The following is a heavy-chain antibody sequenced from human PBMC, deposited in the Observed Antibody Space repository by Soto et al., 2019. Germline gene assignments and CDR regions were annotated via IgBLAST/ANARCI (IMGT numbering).Heavy chain of an antibody. V-gene: IGHV4-34*01. Sequence: SETLSLTCAVYGGSFSGYYWSWIRQPPGKGLEWIGEINHSGSTNYNPSLKSRVTISVDTSKNQFSLKLSSVTAADTAVYHCARTTVFNYYYGMDVWGQGTTVTVSS. J-gene: IGHJ6*02. CDR2: INHSGST. CDR1: GGSFSGYY. D-gene: IGHD4-17*01. CDR3: ARTTVFNYYYGMDV.